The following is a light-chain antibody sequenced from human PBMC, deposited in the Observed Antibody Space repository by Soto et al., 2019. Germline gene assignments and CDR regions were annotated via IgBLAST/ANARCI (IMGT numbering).Light chain of an antibody. CDR3: QQRSNWPPIT. CDR1: QSVSSY. Sequence: EIVLTQSPATLSLSPGERATLSCRASQSVSSYLFWYQQQPAQAPRRLIYYASTSATGIPPRISGSGSGTDFTLTISSLEPEDFAVDYCQQRSNWPPITFGQGTRLEIK. CDR2: YAS. J-gene: IGKJ5*01. V-gene: IGKV3-11*01.